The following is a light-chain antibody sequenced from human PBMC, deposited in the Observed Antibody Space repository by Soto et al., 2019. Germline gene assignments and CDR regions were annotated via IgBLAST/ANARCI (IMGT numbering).Light chain of an antibody. V-gene: IGKV3-15*01. J-gene: IGKJ1*01. CDR3: QHYNTWLWT. CDR2: GAS. Sequence: EVVTTQSPATLSVSPGERATLSCRASQSVNANLAWYQQKPGQAPRLLIHGASNRATGIPARFSGSGVGTEFILTISSLQSEDFAVYYWQHYNTWLWTFGQGTKVEI. CDR1: QSVNAN.